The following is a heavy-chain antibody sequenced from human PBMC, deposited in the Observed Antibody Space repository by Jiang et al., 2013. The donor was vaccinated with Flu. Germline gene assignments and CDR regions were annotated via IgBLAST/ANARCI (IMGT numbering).Heavy chain of an antibody. CDR1: GGSFSSYA. J-gene: IGHJ1*01. V-gene: IGHV1-69*01. CDR3: AREVGVKLPAFGF. D-gene: IGHD3-16*01. CDR2: IIPFFGTA. Sequence: SGAEVKKPGSSVKVSCRASGGSFSSYAINWMRQAPGQGLEWMGDIIPFFGTANYAQKFQGRVTINADESTSTAYMELSSLTSDDTAVYYCAREVGVKLPAFGFWGQGTLVTVSS.